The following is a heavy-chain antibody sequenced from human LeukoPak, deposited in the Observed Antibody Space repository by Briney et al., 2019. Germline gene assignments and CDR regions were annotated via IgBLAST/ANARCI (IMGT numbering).Heavy chain of an antibody. V-gene: IGHV3-30*04. CDR3: ARSAGYCSSTSCYYYDY. J-gene: IGHJ4*02. D-gene: IGHD2-2*01. Sequence: PGGSLRLSCAASGFTFSNYAMHWVRQAPGKGLEWVAVISYDGSNKYYADSVKGRFTISRDNSKNTLYLQMNSLRAEDTAVYYCARSAGYCSSTSCYYYDYWGQGTLVAVSS. CDR2: ISYDGSNK. CDR1: GFTFSNYA.